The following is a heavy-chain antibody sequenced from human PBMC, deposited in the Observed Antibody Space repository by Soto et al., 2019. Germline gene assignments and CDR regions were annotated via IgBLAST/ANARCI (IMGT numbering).Heavy chain of an antibody. CDR1: EFTFISYA. CDR2: ISYDGSNK. Sequence: GWSLRLSCASSEFTFISYAMHWVRQSPGKGLEWVAVISYDGSNKYYADSVKGRFTISRDNSKNTLYLQMNSLRAEDTAVYYCARDLLRYFDWLFGWFDPWGQGTLVTVSS. J-gene: IGHJ5*02. D-gene: IGHD3-9*01. CDR3: ARDLLRYFDWLFGWFDP. V-gene: IGHV3-30-3*01.